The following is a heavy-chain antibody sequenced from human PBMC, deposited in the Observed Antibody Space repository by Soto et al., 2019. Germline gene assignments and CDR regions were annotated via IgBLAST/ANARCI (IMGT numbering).Heavy chain of an antibody. CDR2: IKQDGSEK. CDR3: ASSYGSGRAYYYCYMDV. J-gene: IGHJ6*03. CDR1: GFTFSSYW. Sequence: EVQLVESGGGLVQPGGSLRLSCAASGFTFSSYWMSWVRQAPGKGLEWVANIKQDGSEKYYVDSVKGRFTISRDNAKNSLYLQMNSLRAEDTAVYYCASSYGSGRAYYYCYMDVWGKGTTVTVSS. D-gene: IGHD3-10*01. V-gene: IGHV3-7*01.